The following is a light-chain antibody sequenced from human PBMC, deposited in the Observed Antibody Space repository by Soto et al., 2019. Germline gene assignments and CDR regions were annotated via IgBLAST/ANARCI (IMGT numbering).Light chain of an antibody. Sequence: HSVLTQPASVSGSPGQSITISCTGTSSDVGTYNHVSWYQQHPGKAPQLIIYEVSNRPSGLSNRFSASKSGNTASLTISGLQAEDEADYYCCSFTPSSTLCFGPVNNLTVL. CDR3: CSFTPSSTLC. CDR2: EVS. V-gene: IGLV2-14*01. CDR1: SSDVGTYNH. J-gene: IGLJ1*01.